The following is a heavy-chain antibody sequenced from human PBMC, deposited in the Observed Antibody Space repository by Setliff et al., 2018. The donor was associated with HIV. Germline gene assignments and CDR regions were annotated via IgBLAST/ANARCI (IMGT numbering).Heavy chain of an antibody. D-gene: IGHD1-26*01. V-gene: IGHV4-39*01. J-gene: IGHJ6*03. Sequence: SETLSLTCTVSGASISSSSHHWAWIRQPPGKGLEYIGNIYYTGSTHHNPSLESRVATSVDTSKHQFSLKLSSVTAADTAVYYCARIVRWELVATSTFFYYYMDVWGKGTTVTVSS. CDR3: ARIVRWELVATSTFFYYYMDV. CDR1: GASISSSSHH. CDR2: IYYTGST.